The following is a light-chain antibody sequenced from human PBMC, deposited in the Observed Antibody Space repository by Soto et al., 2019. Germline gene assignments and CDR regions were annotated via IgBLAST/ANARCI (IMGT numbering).Light chain of an antibody. V-gene: IGKV1-6*01. J-gene: IGKJ1*01. CDR2: GAS. CDR1: QGIGNA. CDR3: LQDINYPWT. Sequence: IQMTQTPSSLSASVGDRVTISCRASQGIGNALGWYPQKPGKPPKVLIYGASNLQSGVPPRFSGSGSGTDFTLAISSLQPEDSATYYCLQDINYPWTFGQGTKVDIK.